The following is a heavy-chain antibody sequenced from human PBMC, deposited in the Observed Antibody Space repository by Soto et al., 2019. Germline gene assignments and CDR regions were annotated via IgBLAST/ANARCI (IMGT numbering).Heavy chain of an antibody. J-gene: IGHJ4*02. CDR1: GGSISSGGYY. D-gene: IGHD4-17*01. Sequence: QVQLQESGPGLVKPSQTLSLTCTVSGGSISSGGYYWSWIRQHPGKGLEWIGYIYYSGSTYYNPSLKSRVTISVDTSKNQFSLKLSAVTAADTAVYYCARVKGDYERRPIYYFDYWGQGTLVTVSS. CDR3: ARVKGDYERRPIYYFDY. V-gene: IGHV4-31*03. CDR2: IYYSGST.